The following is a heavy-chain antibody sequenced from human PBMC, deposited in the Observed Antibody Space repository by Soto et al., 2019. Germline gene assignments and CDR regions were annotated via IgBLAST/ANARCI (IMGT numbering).Heavy chain of an antibody. J-gene: IGHJ4*02. CDR1: GGTFSSYA. D-gene: IGHD5-18*01. CDR2: SIPILGTA. Sequence: QVQLVQSGAEVKKPGSSVKVSCKASGGTFSSYAISWVRQAPGQGLEWMGGSIPILGTANYEQKFQGRVTINADESTSPAYMEMSSLRSEDTAVYYCAGEVGYSYGSPLYYFDYWGQGTLVTVSS. CDR3: AGEVGYSYGSPLYYFDY. V-gene: IGHV1-69*01.